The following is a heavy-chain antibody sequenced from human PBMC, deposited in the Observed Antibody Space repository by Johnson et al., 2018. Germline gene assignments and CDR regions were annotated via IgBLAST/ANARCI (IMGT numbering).Heavy chain of an antibody. CDR3: ARGRVPAARYYYYYMDV. CDR1: GGSISSYY. D-gene: IGHD2-2*01. J-gene: IGHJ6*03. V-gene: IGHV4-59*01. CDR2: IYYSGSP. Sequence: QVQLQESGPGLVKPSETLSLTCTVSGGSISSYYWSWIRQPPGKGLEWIGYIYYSGSPNYNPSLTSRVTISVDTSKTQFSLKLSSVTAADTAVYYCARGRVPAARYYYYYMDVWGKGTTVTVSS.